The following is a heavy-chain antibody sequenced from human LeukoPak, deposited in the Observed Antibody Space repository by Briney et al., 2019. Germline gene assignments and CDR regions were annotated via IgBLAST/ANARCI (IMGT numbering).Heavy chain of an antibody. J-gene: IGHJ3*02. V-gene: IGHV1-69*05. Sequence: SVKVSCKASGSTFSSYAISWVRQAPGQGLEWMGGMIPIFGTANYAQKFQGRVTITTDESTSTAYMELSSLRSEDTAVYYCARVRASSIDCSSTSCYAFDISGQGTMVTVSS. CDR3: ARVRASSIDCSSTSCYAFDI. D-gene: IGHD2-2*01. CDR2: MIPIFGTA. CDR1: GSTFSSYA.